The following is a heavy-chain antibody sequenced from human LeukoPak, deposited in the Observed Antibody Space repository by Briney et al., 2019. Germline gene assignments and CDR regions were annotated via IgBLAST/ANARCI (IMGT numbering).Heavy chain of an antibody. J-gene: IGHJ6*03. CDR2: MNPNSGNT. D-gene: IGHD6-6*01. Sequence: ASVKVSCKASGYTFTSYDINWVRQATGQGLEWMGWMNPNSGNTGYAQKFQGRVTMTRNTSISTVYMELSSLRSEDTAVYYCASSVTGGLAARPYYYYYYMDVWGKGTTVTVSS. V-gene: IGHV1-8*01. CDR3: ASSVTGGLAARPYYYYYYMDV. CDR1: GYTFTSYD.